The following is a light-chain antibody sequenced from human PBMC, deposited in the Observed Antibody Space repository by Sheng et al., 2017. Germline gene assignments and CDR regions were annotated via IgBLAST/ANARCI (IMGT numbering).Light chain of an antibody. J-gene: IGKJ5*01. CDR1: QSISSY. CDR2: AAS. Sequence: DIQMTQSPSSLSASVGDRVTITCRASQSISSYLNWYQQKPGKAPKLLIYAASSLQSGVPSRFSGSGSGTDFTLTISSLQPEDFATYYCQQTNSFPLTFGHGTRLEIK. V-gene: IGKV1-39*01. CDR3: QQTNSFPLT.